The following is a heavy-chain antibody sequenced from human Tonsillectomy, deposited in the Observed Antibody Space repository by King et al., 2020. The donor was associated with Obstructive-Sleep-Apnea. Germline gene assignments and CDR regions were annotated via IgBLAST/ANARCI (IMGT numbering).Heavy chain of an antibody. Sequence: TLKESGPALVKPTQALTLTCTFSGFSLRASGMGVTWIRQSPGKALEWLARIDWDDDKDYSTSLKTRLTISKETSKNQVVLTMTHMDPVDTATYYCARTLWETVMDPHFDYWGQGALVTVSS. CDR1: GFSLRASGMG. V-gene: IGHV2-70*04. CDR2: IDWDDDK. D-gene: IGHD5-18*01. J-gene: IGHJ4*02. CDR3: ARTLWETVMDPHFDY.